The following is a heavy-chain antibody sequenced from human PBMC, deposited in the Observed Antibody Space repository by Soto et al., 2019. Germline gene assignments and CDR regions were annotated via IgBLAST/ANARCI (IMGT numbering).Heavy chain of an antibody. Sequence: EVQLLESGGGLVQPGGSLRLSCVASGFTFSAYAMSWVRQAPGKGLQWVSAIRDSGDYTYYADSVKGRFTILRDNSKSTLFLQMDSLNADDTALYYCVKPSHEMLTGYSPFDPWGQGTLVTVSS. CDR3: VKPSHEMLTGYSPFDP. CDR2: IRDSGDYT. J-gene: IGHJ5*02. CDR1: GFTFSAYA. V-gene: IGHV3-23*01. D-gene: IGHD3-9*01.